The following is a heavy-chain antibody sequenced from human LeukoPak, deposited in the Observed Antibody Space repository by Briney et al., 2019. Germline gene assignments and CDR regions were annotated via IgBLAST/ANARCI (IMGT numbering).Heavy chain of an antibody. Sequence: GGSLRLSCAASGFTFSTYAMSLVRQAPGKGLEWVSAISGSGGSTYYADSVKGRFTISRDNSKNTLYLQMNSLRAEDTAVYYCAKDYSGYYDSSGYYSDDAFDIWGQGTMVTVSS. D-gene: IGHD3-22*01. J-gene: IGHJ3*02. V-gene: IGHV3-23*01. CDR2: ISGSGGST. CDR3: AKDYSGYYDSSGYYSDDAFDI. CDR1: GFTFSTYA.